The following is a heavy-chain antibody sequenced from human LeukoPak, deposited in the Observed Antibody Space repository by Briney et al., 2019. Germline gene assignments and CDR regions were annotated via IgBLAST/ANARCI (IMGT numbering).Heavy chain of an antibody. CDR3: GSTIFGVVIDLDSGYY. Sequence: PGGSLRLSCASSGVTFSNYTMHWVRHTPGPGLECESVMSYDGSEQDYVDPVKGRLTISRDNSKNTLYLEMNSVRAEDTAVYFCGSTIFGVVIDLDSGYYGGQGPLVTV. D-gene: IGHD3-3*01. J-gene: IGHJ4*02. CDR1: GVTFSNYT. CDR2: MSYDGSEQ. V-gene: IGHV3-30*04.